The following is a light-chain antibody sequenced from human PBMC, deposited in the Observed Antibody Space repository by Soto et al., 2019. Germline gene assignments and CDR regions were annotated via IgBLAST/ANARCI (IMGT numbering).Light chain of an antibody. CDR1: QSVSNN. V-gene: IGKV3-15*01. J-gene: IGKJ4*01. CDR2: GAS. CDR3: QQYNNWPPLT. Sequence: EIVMTHSQATLSVSPGERATISCRASQSVSNNLAWYQQKPGQAPRLLIYGASTRATGIPARFSGSGSGTEVTLTISSLQSEDFAVYYCQQYNNWPPLTFGRGTKVDIK.